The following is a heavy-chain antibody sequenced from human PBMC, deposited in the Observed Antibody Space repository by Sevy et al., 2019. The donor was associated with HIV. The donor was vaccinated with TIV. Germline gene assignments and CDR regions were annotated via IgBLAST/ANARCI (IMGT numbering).Heavy chain of an antibody. J-gene: IGHJ4*02. CDR3: ARSRSNYGDYYFDY. CDR2: ISSGSTYT. D-gene: IGHD4-17*01. V-gene: IGHV3-11*06. Sequence: GGSLRLSCAASGFTFSAYYMTWIRQAPGKGLEWVSYISSGSTYTNYAESVKGRFTVSRDNAKNSLYLQMNSLRAEDTAVYYCARSRSNYGDYYFDYWGQGTLVTVSS. CDR1: GFTFSAYY.